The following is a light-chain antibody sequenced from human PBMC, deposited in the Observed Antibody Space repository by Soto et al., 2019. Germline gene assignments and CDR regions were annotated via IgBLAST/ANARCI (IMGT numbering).Light chain of an antibody. CDR1: RSVKTN. J-gene: IGKJ5*01. CDR2: GAS. Sequence: EIVMTQSPATLSLSPGERATLSCRASRSVKTNLAWYQQNPGQAPRLLIYGASTRATNVSARFSGSGSGTEFTLTISSLQSEDFALYYCQQYNHWPPITFGPGTRLEI. V-gene: IGKV3-15*01. CDR3: QQYNHWPPIT.